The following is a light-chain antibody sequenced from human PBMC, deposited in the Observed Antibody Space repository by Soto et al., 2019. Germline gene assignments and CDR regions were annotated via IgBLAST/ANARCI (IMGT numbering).Light chain of an antibody. CDR3: QQYSHLIT. CDR2: DAS. V-gene: IGKV1-33*01. J-gene: IGKJ5*01. CDR1: QDISNY. Sequence: TQSPPPLSASVGDRVTITCQASQDISNYLNWYQQKLGKAPKLLIYDASNLETGVPSRFSGSGSGTDFTFTISSLQPEDIATYYCQQYSHLITFGQGTRLEIK.